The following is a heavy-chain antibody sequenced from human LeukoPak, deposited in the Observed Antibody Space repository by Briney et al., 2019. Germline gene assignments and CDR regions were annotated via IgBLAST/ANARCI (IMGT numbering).Heavy chain of an antibody. CDR2: ISGTGRSS. CDR1: GFTFSAHS. Sequence: PGGSLRLSCAVSGFTFSAHSMNWVRQAPGKGLEWISYISGTGRSSHYADFVKGRFTISRDNAKNSVHLQMNNLRAEDTAVYYCTSAHSSSWYFFNYWGQGSLVTVSS. J-gene: IGHJ4*02. CDR3: TSAHSSSWYFFNY. V-gene: IGHV3-48*01. D-gene: IGHD3-22*01.